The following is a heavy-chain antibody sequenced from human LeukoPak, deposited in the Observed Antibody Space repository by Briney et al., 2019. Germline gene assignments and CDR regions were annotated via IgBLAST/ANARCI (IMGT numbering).Heavy chain of an antibody. CDR3: ARAGPTRITIFGVVIPDYYYYGMDV. D-gene: IGHD3-3*01. CDR1: GFTFSSYG. Sequence: GGSLRLSCAASGFTFSSYGMHWVRQAPGKGLEWVAVIWYDGSNKYYADSVKGRFTISRDNSKNTLYLQMNSLRAEDTAVYYCARAGPTRITIFGVVIPDYYYYGMDVWGQGTTVIVSS. V-gene: IGHV3-33*01. J-gene: IGHJ6*02. CDR2: IWYDGSNK.